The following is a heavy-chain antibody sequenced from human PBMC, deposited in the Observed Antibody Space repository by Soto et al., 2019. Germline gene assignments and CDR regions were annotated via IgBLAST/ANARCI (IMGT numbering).Heavy chain of an antibody. CDR3: ARDLGYSYGFLGYFDY. CDR2: IYYSGST. V-gene: IGHV4-59*01. CDR1: GGSISSYY. J-gene: IGHJ4*02. Sequence: SETLSLTCTVSGGSISSYYWSWIRQPPGKGLEWIGYIYYSGSTNYNPSLKSRVTISVDTSKNQFSLKLSSVTAADTAVYYCARDLGYSYGFLGYFDYWGQGTLVTVSS. D-gene: IGHD5-18*01.